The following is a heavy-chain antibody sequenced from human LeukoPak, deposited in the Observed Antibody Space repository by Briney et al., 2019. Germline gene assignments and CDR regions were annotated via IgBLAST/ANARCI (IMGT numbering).Heavy chain of an antibody. CDR1: GGSISSYY. V-gene: IGHV4-59*08. Sequence: SETLSLTCTVSGGSISSYYWSWIRQPPGKGLEGIGYIYYSGSTNYNPSLKSRVTISVDTSKNQFSLKLSSVTAADTAVYYCAGIDYGDYAVYWGQGTLVTVSS. D-gene: IGHD4-17*01. CDR3: AGIDYGDYAVY. J-gene: IGHJ4*02. CDR2: IYYSGST.